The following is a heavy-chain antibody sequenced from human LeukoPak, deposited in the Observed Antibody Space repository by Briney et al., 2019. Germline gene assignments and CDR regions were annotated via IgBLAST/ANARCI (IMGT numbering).Heavy chain of an antibody. Sequence: GASVKVSCKASGYIFIGYDISWLRQAPGQGLEWMGWISPKNGHTNYAQKLQGRVTMTTDTSTTTAYMDLRSLRSDDTAFYYCARAYCSGATCYLFDYWGQGTLVTVSS. CDR1: GYIFIGYD. J-gene: IGHJ4*02. V-gene: IGHV1-18*01. CDR3: ARAYCSGATCYLFDY. D-gene: IGHD2-15*01. CDR2: ISPKNGHT.